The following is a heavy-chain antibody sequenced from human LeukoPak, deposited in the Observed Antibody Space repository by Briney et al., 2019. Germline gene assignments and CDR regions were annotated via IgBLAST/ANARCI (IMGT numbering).Heavy chain of an antibody. J-gene: IGHJ4*02. CDR3: ARDPSHRGYTPWVDY. D-gene: IGHD5-18*01. V-gene: IGHV3-30-3*01. CDR2: ISYDGSNK. Sequence: GSLRLSCAASGFTFSSYAMHWVRQAAGKGLEWVAVISYDGSNKYYADSVKGRFTISRDNSKNTLYLQMNSLRAEDTAVYYCARDPSHRGYTPWVDYWGQGTLVTVSS. CDR1: GFTFSSYA.